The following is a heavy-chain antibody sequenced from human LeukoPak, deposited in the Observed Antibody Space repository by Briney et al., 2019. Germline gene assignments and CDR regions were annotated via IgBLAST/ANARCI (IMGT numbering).Heavy chain of an antibody. V-gene: IGHV3-23*01. D-gene: IGHD5-24*01. Sequence: GGSLRLSCAASGFTFSSYAMSWVRQAPGKGLGWVSAISGSGGSTYYADSVKGRFTISRDNSKNTLYLQMNSLRAEDTAVYYCAKGTKRGLWHNWFDPWGQGTLVTVSS. CDR2: ISGSGGST. CDR3: AKGTKRGLWHNWFDP. CDR1: GFTFSSYA. J-gene: IGHJ5*02.